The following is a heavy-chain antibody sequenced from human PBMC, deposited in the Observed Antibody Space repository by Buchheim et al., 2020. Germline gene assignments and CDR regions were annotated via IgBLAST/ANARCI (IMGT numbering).Heavy chain of an antibody. Sequence: QVQLQESGPGLVKPSETLSLTCTVSGGSISSYYWSWIRQPPGKGLEWIGYIYYSGSTYYNPSLKSRVTISVDTSKNQFSLKLSSVTAADTAVYYCAREVYSSPDYWGQGTL. CDR3: AREVYSSPDY. J-gene: IGHJ4*02. CDR2: IYYSGST. CDR1: GGSISSYY. V-gene: IGHV4-59*06. D-gene: IGHD5-18*01.